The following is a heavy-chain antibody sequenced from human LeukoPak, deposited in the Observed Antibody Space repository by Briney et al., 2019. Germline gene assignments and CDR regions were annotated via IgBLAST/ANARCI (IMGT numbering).Heavy chain of an antibody. V-gene: IGHV4-59*01. CDR3: ARTRFVVVPAAKDNWFDP. CDR2: IYYSGST. J-gene: IGHJ5*02. D-gene: IGHD2-2*01. CDR1: GGSISSYY. Sequence: SETLSLTCTVSGGSISSYYWSWIRQPPGKGLEWIGYIYYSGSTNYNPSLKSRVTISVDTSKNQFSLKLCSVTAVDTAVYYCARTRFVVVPAAKDNWFDPWGQGTLVTVSS.